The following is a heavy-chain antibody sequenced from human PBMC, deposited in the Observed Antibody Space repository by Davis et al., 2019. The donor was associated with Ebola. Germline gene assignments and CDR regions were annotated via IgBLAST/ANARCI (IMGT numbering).Heavy chain of an antibody. CDR1: GFTFSTYS. V-gene: IGHV3-21*01. CDR3: ARHSALNY. CDR2: ISSDSDYI. D-gene: IGHD1-26*01. J-gene: IGHJ4*02. Sequence: GESLKISCAASGFTFSTYSMSWVRQAPGKGLEWVSSISSDSDYIYYADSAKGRFTISRDNAKNTLYLQMNSLRAEDTAVYYCARHSALNYWGQGTLVTVSS.